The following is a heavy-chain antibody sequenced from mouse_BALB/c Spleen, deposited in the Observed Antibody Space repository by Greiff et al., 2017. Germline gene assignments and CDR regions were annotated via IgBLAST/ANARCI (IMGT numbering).Heavy chain of an antibody. V-gene: IGHV5-15*02. CDR3: AREGEITTVVGYFDY. CDR1: GFTFSDYG. CDR2: ISNLAYSI. Sequence: EVKLMESGGGLVQPGGSRKLSCAASGFTFSDYGMAWVRQAPGKGPEWVAFISNLAYSIYYADTVTGRFTISRENAKNTLYLEMSSLRSEDTAMYYCAREGEITTVVGYFDYWGQGTTLTVSS. D-gene: IGHD1-1*01. J-gene: IGHJ2*01.